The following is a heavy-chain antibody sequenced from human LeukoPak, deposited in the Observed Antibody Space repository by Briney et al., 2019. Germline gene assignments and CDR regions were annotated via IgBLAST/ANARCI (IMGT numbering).Heavy chain of an antibody. Sequence: GGSLRLSCAASGFTFSSYSMNWVRQAPGKGLEWVSSISSSSSYIYYADSVKGRFTISRDNAKNSLYLQMNSLRAEDTAVYYCARDQIPSSGWTLYPYYYYYYTDVWGKGTTVTVSS. CDR3: ARDQIPSSGWTLYPYYYYYYTDV. D-gene: IGHD6-19*01. CDR2: ISSSSSYI. J-gene: IGHJ6*03. V-gene: IGHV3-21*01. CDR1: GFTFSSYS.